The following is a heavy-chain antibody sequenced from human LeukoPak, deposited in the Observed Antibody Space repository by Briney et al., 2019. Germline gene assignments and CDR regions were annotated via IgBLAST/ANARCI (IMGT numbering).Heavy chain of an antibody. CDR3: ASALNYYDSSGYSDY. Sequence: GGSLRLSCASSGFTFISYGMSWVRPAPGKGLEWVSAISGSGGSTYYADSVKGRFTISRDNSKNTLYLQMNSLRAEDTAVYYCASALNYYDSSGYSDYWGQGTLVTVSS. V-gene: IGHV3-23*01. CDR2: ISGSGGST. J-gene: IGHJ4*02. CDR1: GFTFISYG. D-gene: IGHD3-22*01.